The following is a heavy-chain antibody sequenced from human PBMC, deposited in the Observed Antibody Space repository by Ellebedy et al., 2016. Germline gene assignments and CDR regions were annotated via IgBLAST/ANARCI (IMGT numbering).Heavy chain of an antibody. D-gene: IGHD1-26*01. J-gene: IGHJ6*03. Sequence: SETLSLXXTVSGGSISSSSYYWGWIRQPPGKGLEWIGSIYYSGSTYYNPSLKSRVTISVDTSKNQFSLKLSSVTAADTAVYYCARAVVGGENYYYYYMDVWGKGTTVTVSS. CDR1: GGSISSSSYY. CDR2: IYYSGST. CDR3: ARAVVGGENYYYYYMDV. V-gene: IGHV4-39*01.